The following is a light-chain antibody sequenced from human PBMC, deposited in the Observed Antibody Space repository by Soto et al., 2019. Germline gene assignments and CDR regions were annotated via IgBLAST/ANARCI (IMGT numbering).Light chain of an antibody. CDR2: DVS. CDR1: SSDVGGYNY. Sequence: QSALAQPASVSGSPGQSITISCTGISSDVGGYNYVSWYQQHPGKAPKLMIYDVSNRPSGVSNRFSGSKFGNMASLTISGLQAEDEADDYCSSYTSSSTLWVFGGGTQLTVL. V-gene: IGLV2-14*01. CDR3: SSYTSSSTLWV. J-gene: IGLJ3*02.